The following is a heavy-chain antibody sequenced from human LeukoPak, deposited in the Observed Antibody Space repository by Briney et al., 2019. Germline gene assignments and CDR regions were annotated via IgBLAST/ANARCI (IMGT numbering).Heavy chain of an antibody. V-gene: IGHV5-10-1*01. CDR2: IDPSDSYT. CDR1: GYSFTTYW. D-gene: IGHD3-22*01. Sequence: GESLKISCKGSGYSFTTYWITWVRQMPGKGLEWMGRIDPSDSYTNYGPSFQGHFTISADKSISTAYLQWSSLKASDTAMYYCARPRSSYYYDSSGYSAFDIWGQGTMVTVSS. J-gene: IGHJ3*02. CDR3: ARPRSSYYYDSSGYSAFDI.